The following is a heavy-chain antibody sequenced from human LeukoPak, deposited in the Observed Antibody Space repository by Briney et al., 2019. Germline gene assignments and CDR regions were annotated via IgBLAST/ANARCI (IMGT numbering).Heavy chain of an antibody. CDR2: VYYSGSP. J-gene: IGHJ5*02. CDR3: ARVFDDYYDSSADPPLWFDP. Sequence: SETLSLTCTVTGGSISSYFWSWIRQPPGMGLEWIGYVYYSGSPNYNPSLKSRVTISVDTSKNQFSLRLRSVTAADTAVYYCARVFDDYYDSSADPPLWFDPWGQGTLVTVSS. V-gene: IGHV4-59*01. D-gene: IGHD3-22*01. CDR1: GGSISSYF.